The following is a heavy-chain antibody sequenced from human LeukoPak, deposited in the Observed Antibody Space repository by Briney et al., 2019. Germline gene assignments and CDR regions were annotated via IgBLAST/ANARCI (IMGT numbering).Heavy chain of an antibody. Sequence: GGSLRLSCAASGFTFSNYWMSWVRQAPGKGLEWVANIDQDGSVKYYVDSVKGRFTISRDNAKNSLYLQMDSLRAEDTAVYYCARDLSSLAPSFDNWGQGTLVTVSS. J-gene: IGHJ4*02. CDR3: ARDLSSLAPSFDN. V-gene: IGHV3-7*04. CDR1: GFTFSNYW. CDR2: IDQDGSVK. D-gene: IGHD6-19*01.